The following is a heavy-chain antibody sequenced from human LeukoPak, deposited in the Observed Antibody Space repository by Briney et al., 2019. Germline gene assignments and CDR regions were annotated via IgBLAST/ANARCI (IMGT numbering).Heavy chain of an antibody. CDR2: ISSSGS. D-gene: IGHD2-2*01. J-gene: IGHJ4*02. Sequence: GGSLRLSCAASGFTFSSYSMNWVRQAPGKGLEWVSSISSSGSYSDSVKGRFTISRDNAKNSLYLQMDSLRAEDTAVYYCVRGEPGAVRFYFDFWGQGALVTVSS. CDR1: GFTFSSYS. CDR3: VRGEPGAVRFYFDF. V-gene: IGHV3-21*01.